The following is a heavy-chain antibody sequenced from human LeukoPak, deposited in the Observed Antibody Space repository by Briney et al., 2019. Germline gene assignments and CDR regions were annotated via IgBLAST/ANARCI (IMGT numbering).Heavy chain of an antibody. J-gene: IGHJ5*02. CDR2: ISAYNGNT. CDR1: GYTFTSYG. D-gene: IGHD1-26*01. Sequence: ASVKVSCKASGYTFTSYGISWVRQAPGQGLEWMGWISAYNGNTNYAQKLQGRVTVTTDTSTSTAYMELRSLRSDDTAVYYCAKSLGLSLAELWFDPWGQGTLVTVSS. V-gene: IGHV1-18*01. CDR3: AKSLGLSLAELWFDP.